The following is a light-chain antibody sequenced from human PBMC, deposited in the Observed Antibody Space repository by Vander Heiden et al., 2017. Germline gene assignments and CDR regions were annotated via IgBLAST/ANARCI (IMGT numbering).Light chain of an antibody. CDR1: QSVSSN. CDR3: QQYNNWPPYT. CDR2: DAS. Sequence: ELVLTQFPATLSVPQGERATLSCRASQSVSSNLAWYQQKPGQAPRLLIYDASTRATGSPARFSGSGSGTEFTLTISSLQSEDFAVYYCQQYNNWPPYTFGQGSKLEIK. J-gene: IGKJ2*01. V-gene: IGKV3-15*01.